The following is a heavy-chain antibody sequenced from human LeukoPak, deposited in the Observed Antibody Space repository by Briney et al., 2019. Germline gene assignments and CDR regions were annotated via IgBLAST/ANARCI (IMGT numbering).Heavy chain of an antibody. J-gene: IGHJ4*02. CDR3: ARESRIQLWLSLDY. Sequence: PSETLSLNCTVSGGSISSYYWSWIRQPAGKGLEWIGRIYTSGSTNYNPSLKSRVTMSVDTSKNQFSLKLSSVTAADTAVYYCARESRIQLWLSLDYWGQGTLVTVSS. V-gene: IGHV4-4*07. CDR2: IYTSGST. CDR1: GGSISSYY. D-gene: IGHD5-18*01.